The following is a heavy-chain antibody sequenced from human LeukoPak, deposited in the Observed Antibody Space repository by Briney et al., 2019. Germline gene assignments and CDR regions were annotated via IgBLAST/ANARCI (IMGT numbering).Heavy chain of an antibody. Sequence: ASVKVSCKASGYTFTSYYMHWVRQAPGQGLEWMGIINPSGGSTSYAQKFQGRVAMTRDMSTSTVYMELSSLRSEDTAVYYCARDVAYYYDSSGYQYFDYWGQGTLVTVSS. V-gene: IGHV1-46*01. CDR2: INPSGGST. CDR3: ARDVAYYYDSSGYQYFDY. CDR1: GYTFTSYY. J-gene: IGHJ4*02. D-gene: IGHD3-22*01.